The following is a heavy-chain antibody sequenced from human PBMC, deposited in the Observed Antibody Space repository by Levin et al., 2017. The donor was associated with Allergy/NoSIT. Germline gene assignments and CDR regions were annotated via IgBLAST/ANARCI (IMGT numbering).Heavy chain of an antibody. CDR2: IYPHDSDT. D-gene: IGHD3-3*01. V-gene: IGHV5-51*01. CDR1: GYTFTNDW. Sequence: GESLKISCKGSGYTFTNDWIGWVRQLPGQGLEWMGLIYPHDSDTKYSPSFQGQVTISADKSISTAYLQWTSLKSSDTAIYYCVRQGSGNYDFWTGYYHAPFAYWGQGALVTVSS. J-gene: IGHJ4*02. CDR3: VRQGSGNYDFWTGYYHAPFAY.